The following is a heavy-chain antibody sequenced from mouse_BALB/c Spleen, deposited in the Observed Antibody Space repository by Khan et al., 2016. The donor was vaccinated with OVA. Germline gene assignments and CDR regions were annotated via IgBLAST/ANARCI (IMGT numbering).Heavy chain of an antibody. Sequence: EVQLQESGPGLVKPSQSLSLTCSVSGYSITSGYFCNLLRQSPGNILELMGYISYDGSNYYNPSLRNRISVTRDSSKHQFFLMLNLVTTETTATFYGARSVYDYDPAWFAYWGQGTLVTVSA. CDR2: ISYDGSN. V-gene: IGHV3-6*02. D-gene: IGHD2-4*01. CDR3: ARSVYDYDPAWFAY. CDR1: GYSITSGYF. J-gene: IGHJ3*01.